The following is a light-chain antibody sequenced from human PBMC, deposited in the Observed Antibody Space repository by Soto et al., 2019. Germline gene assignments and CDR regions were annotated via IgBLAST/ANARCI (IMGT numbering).Light chain of an antibody. CDR3: QIWGGGIRV. J-gene: IGLJ3*02. CDR2: VNSDGGH. Sequence: QPVLTQSPSASASLGASVKLTCTLDSGHSIYAIAWHQQQPEKGPRYLMKVNSDGGHTKGDGIPDRFSGSSSGAERELTFYSLLLGYEADYYWQIWGGGIRVFGGGTKLTVL. CDR1: SGHSIYA. V-gene: IGLV4-69*01.